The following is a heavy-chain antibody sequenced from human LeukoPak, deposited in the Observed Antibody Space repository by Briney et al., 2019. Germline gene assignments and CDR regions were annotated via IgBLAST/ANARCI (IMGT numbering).Heavy chain of an antibody. V-gene: IGHV1-8*03. D-gene: IGHD2-2*01. CDR3: ARGGYCSSTSCSPSWFDP. Sequence: ASVKVSCKASGYTFTSYDINWVRQATGQGLEGMGWMNPNSGNTGYAQKFQGRVTITRNTSISTAYMELSSLRSEDTAVYYCARGGYCSSTSCSPSWFDPWGQGTLVTVSS. J-gene: IGHJ5*02. CDR1: GYTFTSYD. CDR2: MNPNSGNT.